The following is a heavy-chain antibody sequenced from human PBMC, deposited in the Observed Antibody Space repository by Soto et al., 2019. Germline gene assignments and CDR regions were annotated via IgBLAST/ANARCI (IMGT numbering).Heavy chain of an antibody. CDR3: ARISVVPAATVGMDV. Sequence: QVQLQESGPGLVKPSETLSLTCTVSGGSISSYYWSWVRQPPGKGLEWIGYIYYSGSTNYNPSLKSRVTISVDTSKNQFSLKLSSVTAADTAVYYCARISVVPAATVGMDVWGQGTTVTVSS. CDR2: IYYSGST. J-gene: IGHJ6*02. D-gene: IGHD2-2*01. V-gene: IGHV4-59*01. CDR1: GGSISSYY.